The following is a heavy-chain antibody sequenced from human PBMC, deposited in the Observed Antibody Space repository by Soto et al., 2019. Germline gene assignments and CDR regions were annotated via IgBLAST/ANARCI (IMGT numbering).Heavy chain of an antibody. V-gene: IGHV1-46*01. CDR2: IKCSGGET. D-gene: IGHD1-26*01. Sequence: ASVKVSCKTSGYTFTNYYMHWVRQAPGQGLEWMGIIKCSGGETNYAQRFLGRVTMTSDTSTSTAYMEVSSLRSEDTAVYYCAAGPHTQYSGSYYLGAFDIWGQGTMVTVSS. J-gene: IGHJ3*02. CDR3: AAGPHTQYSGSYYLGAFDI. CDR1: GYTFTNYY.